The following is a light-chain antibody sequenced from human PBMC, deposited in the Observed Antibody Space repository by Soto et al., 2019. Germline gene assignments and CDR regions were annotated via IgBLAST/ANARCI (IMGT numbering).Light chain of an antibody. J-gene: IGLJ2*01. CDR1: SSDVGGYNY. CDR2: DVI. Sequence: QSVLTQPASVSGSPGQSITISCTGTSSDVGGYNYVSWYQQQPGKAPKLMIYDVINRPSGVSNRFSGSKSGNSASLTISGLQAEDEADYYCSSYTSSSTYVVFGGGTKVTVL. CDR3: SSYTSSSTYVV. V-gene: IGLV2-14*03.